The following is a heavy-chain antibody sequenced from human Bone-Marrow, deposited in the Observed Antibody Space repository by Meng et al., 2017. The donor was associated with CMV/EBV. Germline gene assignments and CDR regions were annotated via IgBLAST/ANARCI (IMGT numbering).Heavy chain of an antibody. Sequence: GESLKISCAASGFTFSSYWMHWVRQAPGKGLVWVSRINSDGSSTSYADSVKGRFTISRDNAKNTLYLQMNSLRAEDTAVYYCARESIAAAGVLDYWGQGTLVTVSS. J-gene: IGHJ4*02. CDR3: ARESIAAAGVLDY. CDR1: GFTFSSYW. D-gene: IGHD6-13*01. V-gene: IGHV3-74*01. CDR2: INSDGSST.